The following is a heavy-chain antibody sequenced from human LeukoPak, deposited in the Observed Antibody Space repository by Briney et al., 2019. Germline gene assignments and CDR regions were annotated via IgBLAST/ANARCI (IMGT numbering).Heavy chain of an antibody. J-gene: IGHJ4*02. CDR2: INHSGST. CDR3: ARPLWVYYYDSSGYYS. V-gene: IGHV4-34*01. D-gene: IGHD3-22*01. CDR1: GGSFSGYY. Sequence: SETLSLTCAVYGGSFSGYYWSWIRQPPGKGLEWIGEINHSGSTNYNPSLKSRVTISVDTSKNQFSLKLSSVTAADTAVYYCARPLWVYYYDSSGYYSWGQGTLVTVSS.